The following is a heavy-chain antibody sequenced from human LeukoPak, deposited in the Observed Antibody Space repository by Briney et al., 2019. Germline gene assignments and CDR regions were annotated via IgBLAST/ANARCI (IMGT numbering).Heavy chain of an antibody. CDR3: ARHFHGMDV. V-gene: IGHV4-59*01. CDR1: GGSFSGYY. CDR2: IYYSGST. J-gene: IGHJ6*02. Sequence: SETLSLTCAVYGGSFSGYYWSWIRQPPGKGLEWIGYIYYSGSTNYNPSLKSRVTTSVDTSKNQFSLKLSSVTAADTAVYYCARHFHGMDVWGQGTTVTVSS.